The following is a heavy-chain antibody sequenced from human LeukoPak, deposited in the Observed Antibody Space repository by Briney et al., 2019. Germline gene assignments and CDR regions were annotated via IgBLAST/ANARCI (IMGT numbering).Heavy chain of an antibody. J-gene: IGHJ4*02. D-gene: IGHD3-22*01. CDR1: GYTFTGYY. CDR2: INPNSGGT. CDR3: ARVKTMIVVVRLFDY. V-gene: IGHV1-2*02. Sequence: ASVKVSCKASGYTFTGYYMHWVRQAPGQGLEWMGWINPNSGGTNYAQKFQGRVTMTRDTSISTAFMDLSRLRSDDTAVYYCARVKTMIVVVRLFDYWGQGTQVTVSS.